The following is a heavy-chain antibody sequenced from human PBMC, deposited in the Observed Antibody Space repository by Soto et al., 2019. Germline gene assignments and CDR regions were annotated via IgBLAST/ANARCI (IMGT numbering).Heavy chain of an antibody. CDR3: ARGRARGATTYLDY. CDR2: ISSSSSYI. V-gene: IGHV3-21*01. D-gene: IGHD1-26*01. J-gene: IGHJ4*02. CDR1: GFTFSSYS. Sequence: EVQLVECGGGLVKPGGSLRLSCAASGFTFSSYSMNWVRQAPGKRLEWVSSISSSSSYIYYADSVKGRFTISRDNAKNSLYLQMNSLRAEDTAVYYCARGRARGATTYLDYWAQGTLVIVSS.